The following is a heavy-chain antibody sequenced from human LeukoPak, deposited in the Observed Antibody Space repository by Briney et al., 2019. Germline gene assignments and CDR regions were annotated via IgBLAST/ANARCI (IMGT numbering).Heavy chain of an antibody. D-gene: IGHD2-2*01. CDR1: GFTFSNYA. Sequence: PGGSLRLSCAASGFTFSNYAMSWVRQAPGKGLEWVSAIGGSGDTTYYADSVKGRFTISRDNAKNSLYLQMNSLRAEDTAVYYCARSIVVVTPDAFDIWGQGTMVTVSS. CDR3: ARSIVVVTPDAFDI. CDR2: IGGSGDTT. V-gene: IGHV3-23*01. J-gene: IGHJ3*02.